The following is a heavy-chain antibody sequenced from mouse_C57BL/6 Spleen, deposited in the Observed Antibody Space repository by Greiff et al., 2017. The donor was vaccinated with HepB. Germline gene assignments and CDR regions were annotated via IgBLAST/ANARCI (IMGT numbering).Heavy chain of an antibody. CDR2: INPSNGGT. V-gene: IGHV1-53*01. Sequence: QVQLQQPGTELVKPGASVQLSCKASGYTFTSYWMHWVKQRPGQGLEWIGNINPSNGGTNYNEKFKSKATLTVDQSSSTAYMQLSSLTSEDSAVYYCARYNYKDWYFDVWGTGTTVTVSS. CDR1: GYTFTSYW. CDR3: ARYNYKDWYFDV. J-gene: IGHJ1*03. D-gene: IGHD2-12*01.